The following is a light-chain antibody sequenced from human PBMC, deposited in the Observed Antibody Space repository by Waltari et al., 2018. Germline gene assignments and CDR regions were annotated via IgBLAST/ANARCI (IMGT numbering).Light chain of an antibody. V-gene: IGKV1-33*01. CDR2: DAS. Sequence: DIQMTQSPSSLSASVGDRVTITCQAGKDISNYLTWYQQKPGKAPKLLIYDASNFETGVPSRFSGSGSGTDFTFPISSLQPEDIATYYCQQYDNLPVFTFGPGTKVDIK. CDR3: QQYDNLPVFT. J-gene: IGKJ3*01. CDR1: KDISNY.